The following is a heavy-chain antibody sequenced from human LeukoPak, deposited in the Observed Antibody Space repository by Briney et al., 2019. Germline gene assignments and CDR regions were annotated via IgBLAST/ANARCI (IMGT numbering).Heavy chain of an antibody. D-gene: IGHD6-6*01. CDR3: AREHSSSSRIDWYFDL. J-gene: IGHJ2*01. CDR2: ISNDGSNK. V-gene: IGHV3-30-3*01. Sequence: PGGSLRLSCAASGFIFSSYAIYWVRQAPGKGLEWVALISNDGSNKYYADSVKGRFTISRDNSKNTLYLQMNSLRAEDTAVYYCAREHSSSSRIDWYFDLWGRGTLVTVSS. CDR1: GFIFSSYA.